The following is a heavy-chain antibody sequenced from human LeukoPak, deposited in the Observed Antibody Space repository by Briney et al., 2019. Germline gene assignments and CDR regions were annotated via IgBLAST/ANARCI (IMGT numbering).Heavy chain of an antibody. CDR1: GYTFTGYY. CDR2: INLNSGDT. J-gene: IGHJ6*03. V-gene: IGHV1-2*02. Sequence: ASVKVSCKASGYTFTGYYMHWVRQAPGQGLEWMGWINLNSGDTNYAQKFQGRVTMTRDTSISTAYMELSSLRSDDTAVYYCARSSPPNYYYHYYMDVWGKGTTVTVSS. CDR3: ARSSPPNYYYHYYMDV.